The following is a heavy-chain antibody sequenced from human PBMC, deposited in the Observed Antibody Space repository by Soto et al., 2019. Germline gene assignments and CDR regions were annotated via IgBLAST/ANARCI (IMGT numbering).Heavy chain of an antibody. J-gene: IGHJ6*02. CDR3: ARGATMVRGVIEGYYGMDV. V-gene: IGHV3-23*01. Sequence: GGSLRLSCAASGFTFSSYAMSWVRQAPGKGLEWVSAISGSGGSTYYADSVKGRFTISRDNAKNSLYLQMNSLRDEDTAVYYCARGATMVRGVIEGYYGMDVWGQGTTVTVSS. CDR2: ISGSGGST. CDR1: GFTFSSYA. D-gene: IGHD3-10*01.